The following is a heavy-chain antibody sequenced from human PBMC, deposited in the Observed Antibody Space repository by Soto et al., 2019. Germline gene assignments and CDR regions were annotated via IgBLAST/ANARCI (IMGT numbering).Heavy chain of an antibody. Sequence: ASVKVSCKASGGTFANFFMNWVRQTPGQGLEWMGGIVPMFGTATYAEKFKGRVTISATESTSTAYMELTSLRSEDTAVYYCARNGTYSSSLSQYSGMDVWGQGTTVTVSS. J-gene: IGHJ6*02. CDR1: GGTFANFF. CDR2: IVPMFGTA. V-gene: IGHV1-69*13. D-gene: IGHD6-6*01. CDR3: ARNGTYSSSLSQYSGMDV.